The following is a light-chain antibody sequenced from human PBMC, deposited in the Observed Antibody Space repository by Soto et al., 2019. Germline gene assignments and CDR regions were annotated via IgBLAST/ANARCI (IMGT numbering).Light chain of an antibody. J-gene: IGKJ4*01. Sequence: DIQMTQSPSTLSASVGDRVTITCRASQSLSSRLAWYQQKPGKAPKILIYEASSLESGVPSRFSGSGSGSEFTLTISSLQPDDFATYYCQQYLTYPLTFGGGTKVQIK. CDR2: EAS. CDR3: QQYLTYPLT. CDR1: QSLSSR. V-gene: IGKV1-5*03.